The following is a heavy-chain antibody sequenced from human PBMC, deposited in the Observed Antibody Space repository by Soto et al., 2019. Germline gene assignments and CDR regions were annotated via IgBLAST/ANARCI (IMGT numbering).Heavy chain of an antibody. CDR3: ARERYYDSSGYSIPTIDY. D-gene: IGHD3-22*01. J-gene: IGHJ4*02. CDR2: ISAYNGNT. Sequence: QVPLVQSGAEVKKPGASVKVSCKASGYTFTSYGISWVRQAPGQGLEWMGWISAYNGNTNYAQKLQGRVTMTTDTSTSTAYMELRSLRSDDTAVYYCARERYYDSSGYSIPTIDYWGQGTLVTVSS. CDR1: GYTFTSYG. V-gene: IGHV1-18*04.